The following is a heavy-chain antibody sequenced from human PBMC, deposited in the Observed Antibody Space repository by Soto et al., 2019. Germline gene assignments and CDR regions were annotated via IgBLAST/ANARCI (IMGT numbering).Heavy chain of an antibody. CDR1: GGSISSGDYY. J-gene: IGHJ6*02. CDR2: IYYSGST. D-gene: IGHD2-15*01. Sequence: SETLSLTCTVSGGSISSGDYYWSWIRQPPGKGLEWIGYIYYSGSTYYNPSLKSRVTISVDTSKNQFSLKLSSVTAADTAVYYCAREGYCSGGSCYSLSSIYGMDVWGQGTTVTVS. V-gene: IGHV4-30-4*01. CDR3: AREGYCSGGSCYSLSSIYGMDV.